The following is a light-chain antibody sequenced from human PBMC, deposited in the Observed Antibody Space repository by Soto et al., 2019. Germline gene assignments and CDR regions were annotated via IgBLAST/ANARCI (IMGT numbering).Light chain of an antibody. CDR3: QQYNNYSRT. V-gene: IGKV1-5*03. CDR1: QSISNR. CDR2: KAS. J-gene: IGKJ1*01. Sequence: DIQMTQSPSTLSASVGERVTITCRASQSISNRLAWYQQRPGKAPKLLIYKASSLESGVPTRFSGSGSGTDFTLTISSLQSEDFASYYCQQYNNYSRTFGEGTKVDIK.